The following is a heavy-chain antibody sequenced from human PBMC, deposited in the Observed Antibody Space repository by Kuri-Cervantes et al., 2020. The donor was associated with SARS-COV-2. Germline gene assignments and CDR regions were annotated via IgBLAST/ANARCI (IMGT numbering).Heavy chain of an antibody. CDR2: IYHSGST. D-gene: IGHD2-2*02. CDR3: ASQAAKYCSSTSCYTGVFDY. Sequence: SETLSLTCTVSGYSISSGYYWGWIRQPPGKGLEWIGSIYHSGSTYYNPSLKSRVTILVDTSKNQFSLKLSSVTAADTAVYYCASQAAKYCSSTSCYTGVFDYWGQGTLVTVSS. CDR1: GYSISSGYY. J-gene: IGHJ4*02. V-gene: IGHV4-38-2*02.